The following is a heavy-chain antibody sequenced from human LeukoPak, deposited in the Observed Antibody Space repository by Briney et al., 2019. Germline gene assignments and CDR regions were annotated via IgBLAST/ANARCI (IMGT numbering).Heavy chain of an antibody. CDR3: AKSDLAYCGGDCYSDY. CDR1: GFAFSRDA. J-gene: IGHJ4*02. V-gene: IGHV3-23*01. Sequence: GGSLRLSCAASGFAFSRDAMGWVRQAPGKWLDWVSGVSGGGGSTYYADTGKGRFTISRDNSKNTLYLQMNSLRAEDTAVYYCAKSDLAYCGGDCYSDYWGQGTLVTVSS. CDR2: VSGGGGST. D-gene: IGHD2-21*01.